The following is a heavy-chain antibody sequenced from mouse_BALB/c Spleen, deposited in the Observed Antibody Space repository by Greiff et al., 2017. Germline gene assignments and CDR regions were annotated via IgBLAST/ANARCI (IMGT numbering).Heavy chain of an antibody. CDR3: ARRASRYDGVAMDY. CDR2: ISSGSSTI. D-gene: IGHD2-12*01. J-gene: IGHJ4*01. V-gene: IGHV5-17*02. CDR1: GFTFSSFG. Sequence: EVMLVESGGGLVQPGGSRKLSCAASGFTFSSFGMHWVRQAPEKGLEWVAYISSGSSTIYYADTVKGRFTISRDNPKNTLFLQMTSLRSEDTAMYYWARRASRYDGVAMDYWGQGTSVTVSS.